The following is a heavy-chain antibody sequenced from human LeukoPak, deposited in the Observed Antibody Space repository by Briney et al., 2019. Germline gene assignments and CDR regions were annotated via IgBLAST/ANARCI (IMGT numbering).Heavy chain of an antibody. CDR2: IIPILGIA. J-gene: IGHJ4*02. Sequence: ASVKVSCKASVGTFSSYAISWVRQAPGQGLEWMGRIIPILGIANYAQKFQGRVTITADKSTSTAYMELSSLRSEDTAVYYCAFVVAATLNDYWGQGTLVTVSS. V-gene: IGHV1-69*04. D-gene: IGHD2-15*01. CDR1: VGTFSSYA. CDR3: AFVVAATLNDY.